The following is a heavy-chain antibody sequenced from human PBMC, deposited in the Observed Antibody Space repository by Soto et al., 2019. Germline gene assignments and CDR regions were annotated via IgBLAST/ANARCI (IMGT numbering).Heavy chain of an antibody. D-gene: IGHD2-15*01. J-gene: IGHJ5*02. CDR1: GGSVSSGSYY. CDR2: IYYSGST. V-gene: IGHV4-61*01. Sequence: SETLSLTCTVSGGSVSSGSYYWSWIRQPPGKGLEWIGYIYYSGSTNYNPSLKSRVTISVDTSKNQFSLKLSSVTAADTAVYYCARSLMALTPLDWFDPWGQGTRVTVSS. CDR3: ARSLMALTPLDWFDP.